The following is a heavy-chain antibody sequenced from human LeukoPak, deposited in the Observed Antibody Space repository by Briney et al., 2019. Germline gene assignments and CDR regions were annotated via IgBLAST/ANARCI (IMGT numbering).Heavy chain of an antibody. V-gene: IGHV3-9*01. D-gene: IGHD1-26*01. Sequence: GRSLRLSCAASGFTFDDYAMHRVRQAPGKGLEWVSGISWNSGSIGYADSVKGRFTISRDNAKNSLYLQMNSLRAEDTALYYCAKGVSGIVGATAHFDYWGQGTLVTVSS. J-gene: IGHJ4*02. CDR1: GFTFDDYA. CDR2: ISWNSGSI. CDR3: AKGVSGIVGATAHFDY.